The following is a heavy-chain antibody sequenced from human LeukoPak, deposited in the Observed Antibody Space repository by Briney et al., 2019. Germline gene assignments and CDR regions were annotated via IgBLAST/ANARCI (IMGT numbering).Heavy chain of an antibody. D-gene: IGHD3-3*01. Sequence: GGSLRLSCAASGFTFSSYSMNWVRRAPGKGLEWVSYISSSSSTIYYADSVKGRFTISRDNAKNSLYLQMNSLRAEDTAVYYCATQRFGVVNYYFDYWGQGTLVTVSS. V-gene: IGHV3-48*04. CDR3: ATQRFGVVNYYFDY. J-gene: IGHJ4*02. CDR1: GFTFSSYS. CDR2: ISSSSSTI.